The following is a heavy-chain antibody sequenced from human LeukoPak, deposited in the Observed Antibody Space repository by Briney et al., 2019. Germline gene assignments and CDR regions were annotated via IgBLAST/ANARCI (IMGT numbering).Heavy chain of an antibody. V-gene: IGHV3-11*01. Sequence: GGSLRLSCAASGFTFSDYYMSWIRQAPGKGLEWVSYISSSGSTIYYADSVKGRFTISRDNAKNSLYLQMNSLRAEDTAVYYCARSAPPGYSYGLNAFDIWGQGTMVTVSS. D-gene: IGHD5-18*01. CDR3: ARSAPPGYSYGLNAFDI. J-gene: IGHJ3*02. CDR1: GFTFSDYY. CDR2: ISSSGSTI.